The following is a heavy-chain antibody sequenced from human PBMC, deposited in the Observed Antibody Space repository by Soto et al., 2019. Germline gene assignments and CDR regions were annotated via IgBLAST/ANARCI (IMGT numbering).Heavy chain of an antibody. CDR2: ISGSDGST. CDR3: AKEYSSGWYYFDY. J-gene: IGHJ4*02. Sequence: EVQLLESGGGLVQPGGSLRLSCAASGLTFSSYAMTWVRQAPGKGLEWVSTISGSDGSTYYADSVKGRFTISRDISKHTLYLQMNSLRAEDTAVYYCAKEYSSGWYYFDYWGRGTLVTVPS. CDR1: GLTFSSYA. V-gene: IGHV3-23*01. D-gene: IGHD6-19*01.